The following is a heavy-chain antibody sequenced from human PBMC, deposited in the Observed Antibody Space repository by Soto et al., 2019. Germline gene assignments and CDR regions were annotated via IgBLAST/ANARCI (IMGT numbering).Heavy chain of an antibody. CDR2: IFHSGTT. CDR3: ARHTSGWSTYFDS. D-gene: IGHD6-19*01. CDR1: CFSISSSSHY. V-gene: IGHV4-39*01. Sequence: LSETLSLTCTFSCFSISSSSHYWGLIRQPPGKGLEWIGSIFHSGTTYYNTSLKSRVTISVDTSKNQFSLNLNSVTATDTAVYYCARHTSGWSTYFDSWGQGFLVTV. J-gene: IGHJ4*02.